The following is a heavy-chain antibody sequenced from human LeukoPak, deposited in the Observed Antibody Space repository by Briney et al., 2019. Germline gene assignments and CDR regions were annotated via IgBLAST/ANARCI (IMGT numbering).Heavy chain of an antibody. D-gene: IGHD3-10*01. CDR1: GYTFTSYA. J-gene: IGHJ6*02. CDR3: ARVTTSRTGSVYYYYGMDV. V-gene: IGHV1-18*01. CDR2: ISAYNGNT. Sequence: ASVKVSCKASGYTFTSYAIGWVRQAPGQGLEWMGWISAYNGNTNYAQKLQGRVTMTTDTSTSTAYMELRSLRSDDTAVYYCARVTTSRTGSVYYYYGMDVWGQGTTVTISS.